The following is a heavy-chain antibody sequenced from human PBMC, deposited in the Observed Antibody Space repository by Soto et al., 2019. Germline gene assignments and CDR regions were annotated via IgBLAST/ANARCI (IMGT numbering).Heavy chain of an antibody. Sequence: PGGSLRLSCAASGFTFSSYGMHWVRQAPGKGLEWVAVISYDGSNKYYADSVKGRFTISRDNSKNTLYLQMNSLRAEDTAVYYCAKQEGSSSFGLNYYYYYGMDVWGQGTTVTVSS. CDR1: GFTFSSYG. J-gene: IGHJ6*02. CDR3: AKQEGSSSFGLNYYYYYGMDV. V-gene: IGHV3-30*18. CDR2: ISYDGSNK. D-gene: IGHD6-13*01.